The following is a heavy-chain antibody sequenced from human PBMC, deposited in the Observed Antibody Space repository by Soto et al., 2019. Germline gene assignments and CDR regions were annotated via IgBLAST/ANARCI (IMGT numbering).Heavy chain of an antibody. CDR1: GFTFSSYG. J-gene: IGHJ4*02. Sequence: GGSLRLSCAASGFTFSSYGMHWVRQAPGKGLEWVAVIWYDGSNKYYADSVKGRFTISRDNSKNTLYLQMNSLRAEDTAVYYCARDSGYSNYFDYWGQGTLVTVSS. V-gene: IGHV3-33*01. D-gene: IGHD4-4*01. CDR2: IWYDGSNK. CDR3: ARDSGYSNYFDY.